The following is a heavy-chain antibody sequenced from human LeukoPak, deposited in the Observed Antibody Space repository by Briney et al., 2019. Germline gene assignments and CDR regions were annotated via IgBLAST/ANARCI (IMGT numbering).Heavy chain of an antibody. CDR1: GFTLASYG. Sequence: GGSLSLSCAASGFTLASYGMSWVRQAPGKGLEWVSVVSGSGDSTYYADSVKGRFTISRDNSKNTLYLQMNSLRVEDTAVYYFAKEETGYYYNGFDYWGQGTLVTVSS. J-gene: IGHJ4*02. CDR2: VSGSGDST. CDR3: AKEETGYYYNGFDY. D-gene: IGHD3-22*01. V-gene: IGHV3-23*01.